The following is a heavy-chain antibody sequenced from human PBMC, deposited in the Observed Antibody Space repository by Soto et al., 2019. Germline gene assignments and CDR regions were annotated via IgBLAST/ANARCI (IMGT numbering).Heavy chain of an antibody. J-gene: IGHJ5*02. CDR2: MNPNSGNT. CDR3: ARGSSPYYYDSPNWFDP. Sequence: ASVKVSCKASGYTFTSYDINWVRQATGQGLEWMGWMNPNSGNTGYAQKFQGRVTMTRNTSISTAYMELSSLRSEDTAVYYCARGSSPYYYDSPNWFDPWGQGTLVTVSS. V-gene: IGHV1-8*01. D-gene: IGHD3-22*01. CDR1: GYTFTSYD.